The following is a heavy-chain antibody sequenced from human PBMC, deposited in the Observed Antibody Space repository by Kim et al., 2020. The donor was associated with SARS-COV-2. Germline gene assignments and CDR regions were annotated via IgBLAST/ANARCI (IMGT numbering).Heavy chain of an antibody. V-gene: IGHV4-59*13. Sequence: SETLSLTCTVSGGSISSYYWSWIRQPPGKGLEWIGYIYYSGSTNSNPSLHLLVPISVDTSKNPFSLPLSSVTAADTAVYYCARASVGATFQDFDYWGQGTLVTVSS. CDR3: ARASVGATFQDFDY. D-gene: IGHD1-26*01. CDR2: IYYSGST. CDR1: GGSISSYY. J-gene: IGHJ4*02.